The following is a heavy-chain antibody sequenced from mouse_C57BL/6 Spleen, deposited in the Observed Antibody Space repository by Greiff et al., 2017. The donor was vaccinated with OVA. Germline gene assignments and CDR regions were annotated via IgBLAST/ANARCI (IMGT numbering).Heavy chain of an antibody. D-gene: IGHD2-5*01. CDR3: ARKGTPNYSNYYYAMDY. CDR1: GYSFTDYN. CDR2: INPNYGTT. Sequence: EVQLQQSGPELVKPGASVKISCKASGYSFTDYNMNWVKQSNGKSLEWIGVINPNYGTTSYNQKFKGKATLTVDQSSSTAYMQLNSLTSEDSAVYYCARKGTPNYSNYYYAMDYWGQGTSVTVSS. J-gene: IGHJ4*01. V-gene: IGHV1-39*01.